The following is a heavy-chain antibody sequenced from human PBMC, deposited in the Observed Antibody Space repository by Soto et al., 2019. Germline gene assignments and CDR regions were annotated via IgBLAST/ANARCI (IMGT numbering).Heavy chain of an antibody. CDR2: ISYDGSNK. CDR1: GFTFSSYA. CDR3: ARDDIVVVVAATPPAGYYYGMDV. D-gene: IGHD2-15*01. Sequence: GGSLRLSCAASGFTFSSYAMHWVRQAPGKGLEWVAVISYDGSNKYYADSVKGRFTISRDNSKTTLYLQMNSLSAEDTAVYYCARDDIVVVVAATPPAGYYYGMDVWGQGTTVTVSS. V-gene: IGHV3-30-3*01. J-gene: IGHJ6*02.